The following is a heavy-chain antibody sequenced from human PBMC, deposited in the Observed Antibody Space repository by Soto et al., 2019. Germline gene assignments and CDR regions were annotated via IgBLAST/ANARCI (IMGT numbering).Heavy chain of an antibody. CDR3: ARQKVDASDY. V-gene: IGHV1-8*01. J-gene: IGHJ4*02. Sequence: QVQLVQSGAEVKKPGASVKVSCKASGYTFTSYDINWVRQATGQGLEWMGWVNPNSGNTGYAQKFQXTVXMXTNTSISTAYMELSSLRSEDTAVYYCARQKVDASDYWGQGTLVTVSS. CDR2: VNPNSGNT. D-gene: IGHD2-15*01. CDR1: GYTFTSYD.